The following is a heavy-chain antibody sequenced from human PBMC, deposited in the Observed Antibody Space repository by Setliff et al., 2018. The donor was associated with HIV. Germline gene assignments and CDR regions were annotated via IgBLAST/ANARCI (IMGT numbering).Heavy chain of an antibody. D-gene: IGHD6-19*01. CDR3: ARQGAVTGHAFDS. Sequence: SETLSLTCTVSGGSMNSHYWSWIRQSPGRGLEWIGCIYYSVSTKYNPSLKSRVSMSIDTSKNQFSLKMSSVTAADTAVYYCARQGAVTGHAFDSWGPGALVTVSS. J-gene: IGHJ4*02. V-gene: IGHV4-59*08. CDR1: GGSMNSHY. CDR2: IYYSVST.